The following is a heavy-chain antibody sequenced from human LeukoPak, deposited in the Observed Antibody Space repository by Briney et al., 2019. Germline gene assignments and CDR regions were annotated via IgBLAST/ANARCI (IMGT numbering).Heavy chain of an antibody. CDR3: ARQGGYYDSSGYIDAFDI. D-gene: IGHD3-22*01. CDR2: IYYSGST. CDR1: GGSISSGDYY. Sequence: SETLSLTCTVSGGSISSGDYYWSWIRQPPGKGLEWTGYIYYSGSTYYNPSLKSRVTISVDTSKNQFSLKLSSVTAADTAVYYCARQGGYYDSSGYIDAFDIWGQGTMVTVSS. J-gene: IGHJ3*02. V-gene: IGHV4-30-4*01.